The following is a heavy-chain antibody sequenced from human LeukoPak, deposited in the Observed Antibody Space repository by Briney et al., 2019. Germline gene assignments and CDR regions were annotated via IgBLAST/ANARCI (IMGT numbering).Heavy chain of an antibody. CDR2: VDPSDSNT. V-gene: IGHV5-10-1*01. D-gene: IGHD6-25*01. Sequence: GESLKISCKGSGYTFGSYWIGWVRQMPGKGLEWVGRVDPSDSNTNYGPAFQGHVTISADKSKNTVYLQWSSLKASDTAMYFCAKGAAAGGCDYWGRGTLVTVSS. CDR3: AKGAAAGGCDY. CDR1: GYTFGSYW. J-gene: IGHJ4*02.